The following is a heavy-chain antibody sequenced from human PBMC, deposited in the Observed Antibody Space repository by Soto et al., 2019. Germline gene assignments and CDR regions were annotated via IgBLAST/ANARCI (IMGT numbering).Heavy chain of an antibody. D-gene: IGHD1-26*01. CDR1: GDSIGTYN. J-gene: IGHJ6*02. Sequence: QVQLQASGPGLVKPSDTLSLTCTVSGDSIGTYNWGWIRQPPGKRLEWIGYIYSNGGTSYNPALKSRVTISADTSTKQSSLRLSSVTAAGTAVYYCVRQGIGALHGRVDVWGQGTTVTVSS. V-gene: IGHV4-59*08. CDR3: VRQGIGALHGRVDV. CDR2: IYSNGGT.